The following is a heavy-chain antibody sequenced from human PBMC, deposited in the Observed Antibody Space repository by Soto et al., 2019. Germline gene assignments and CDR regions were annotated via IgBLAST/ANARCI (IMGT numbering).Heavy chain of an antibody. V-gene: IGHV3-13*01. J-gene: IGHJ6*03. Sequence: GGSLRLSCAASGFIFSSYDMHWVRQATGKGLEWVSAIGTAGDTYYPGSVKGRFTISRENAKNSLYLQMNSLRAGDTAVYYCARAPISDLTGGSRHMDVWGKGTTVTVSS. CDR1: GFIFSSYD. CDR2: IGTAGDT. CDR3: ARAPISDLTGGSRHMDV. D-gene: IGHD3-9*01.